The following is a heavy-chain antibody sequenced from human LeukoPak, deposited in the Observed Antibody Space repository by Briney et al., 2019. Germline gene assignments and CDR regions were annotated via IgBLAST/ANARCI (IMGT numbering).Heavy chain of an antibody. V-gene: IGHV1-2*02. CDR3: ARGRKIAVAGTSAFDI. J-gene: IGHJ3*02. CDR2: INPNSGGT. CDR1: GYTFIDYY. Sequence: ASVKVSCKASGYTFIDYYIHWVRQAPGQGLEWMGWINPNSGGTNYAQKFQGRVTMTRDTSISTAYMELSRLRSDDTAVYYCARGRKIAVAGTSAFDIWGQGTMVTVSS. D-gene: IGHD6-19*01.